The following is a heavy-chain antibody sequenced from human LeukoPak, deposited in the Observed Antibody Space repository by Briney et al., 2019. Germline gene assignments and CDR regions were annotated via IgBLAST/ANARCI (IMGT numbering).Heavy chain of an antibody. D-gene: IGHD3-10*01. CDR2: ISSSGSTI. V-gene: IGHV3-48*03. CDR1: GFTLSSYE. CDR3: AVAGSGTFDI. J-gene: IGHJ3*02. Sequence: QPGGSLRLSCAASGFTLSSYEMNWVRQAPGKGLEWVSYISSSGSTIYYADSVKGRFTISRDNSKNTLYLQMNSLRVEDTAVYYCAVAGSGTFDIWGQGTVVIVSS.